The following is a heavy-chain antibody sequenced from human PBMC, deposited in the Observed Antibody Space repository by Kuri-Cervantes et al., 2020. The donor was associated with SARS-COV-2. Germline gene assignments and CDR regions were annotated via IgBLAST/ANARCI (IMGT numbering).Heavy chain of an antibody. V-gene: IGHV1-24*01. J-gene: IGHJ3*02. Sequence: GESLKISCAASGFTFSSYGMHWVRQAPGKGLEWMGGFDPEDGETIYAQKFQGRVTMTEDTSTDTAYMELSSLRSEDTAVYYCAAPYCSGGSCYSISAFDIWGQGTMVTVSS. CDR3: AAPYCSGGSCYSISAFDI. D-gene: IGHD2-15*01. CDR2: FDPEDGET. CDR1: GFTFSSYG.